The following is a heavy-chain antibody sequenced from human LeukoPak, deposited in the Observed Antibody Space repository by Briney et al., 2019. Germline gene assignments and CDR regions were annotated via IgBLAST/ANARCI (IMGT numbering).Heavy chain of an antibody. CDR1: GYTFTSYG. D-gene: IGHD6-19*01. CDR3: ARDRIAVAGTEVGGY. CDR2: ISAYNGNT. Sequence: ASVTVSCEASGYTFTSYGISWVRQAPGQGLEWMGWISAYNGNTNYAQKLQGRVTMTTDTSTSTAYMELRSLRSDDTAVYYCARDRIAVAGTEVGGYWGQGTLVTVSS. J-gene: IGHJ4*02. V-gene: IGHV1-18*01.